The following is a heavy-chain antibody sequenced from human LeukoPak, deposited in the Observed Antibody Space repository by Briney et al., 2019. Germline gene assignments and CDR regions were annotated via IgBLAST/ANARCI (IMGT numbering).Heavy chain of an antibody. CDR3: ARALWFGGSGWFDP. J-gene: IGHJ5*02. D-gene: IGHD3-10*01. CDR2: IYTSGST. Sequence: SETLSLTCADSGGSISSSYWSWIRQPAGKGLEWIGRIYTSGSTNYNPSLKSRVTMSVDTSKNQFSLKLSSVTAADTAVYYCARALWFGGSGWFDPWGQGTLVTVSS. CDR1: GGSISSSY. V-gene: IGHV4-4*07.